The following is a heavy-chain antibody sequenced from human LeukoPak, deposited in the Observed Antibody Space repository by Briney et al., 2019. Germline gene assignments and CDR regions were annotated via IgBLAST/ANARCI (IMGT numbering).Heavy chain of an antibody. CDR1: GYTFTSYG. J-gene: IGHJ4*02. D-gene: IGHD5-12*01. CDR2: IIPMFDTA. Sequence: SVKVSCKASGYTFTSYGISWVRQASGQGLEWMGGIIPMFDTANYAQKFQGRLTITADKSTSTAYMELSSLTSEDTAVYYCARDGRGYSGYDFRYFDYWGQGTLVTVSS. CDR3: ARDGRGYSGYDFRYFDY. V-gene: IGHV1-69*06.